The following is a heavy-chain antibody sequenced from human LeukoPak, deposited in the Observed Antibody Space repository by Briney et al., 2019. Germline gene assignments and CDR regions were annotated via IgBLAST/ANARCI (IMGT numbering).Heavy chain of an antibody. J-gene: IGHJ4*02. V-gene: IGHV3-7*01. Sequence: GGSLRLSCAASGFTFSSHWMSWVRQAPGKGLEWMANIKQDGSEKFYVDSMKGRFTISRDNAKNSLYLQMNSLRAEDTAVYYCARDLITGAPGADYWGQGTLVTVSS. CDR1: GFTFSSHW. D-gene: IGHD7-27*01. CDR3: ARDLITGAPGADY. CDR2: IKQDGSEK.